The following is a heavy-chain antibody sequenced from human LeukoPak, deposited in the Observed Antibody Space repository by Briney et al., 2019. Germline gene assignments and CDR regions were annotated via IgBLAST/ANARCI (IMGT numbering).Heavy chain of an antibody. V-gene: IGHV4-39*01. CDR1: GGSISSSSYY. D-gene: IGHD3-9*01. CDR2: IYYTGST. Sequence: SEALSLTCTVSGGSISSSSYYWGWIRQPPGKGLEWIGSIYYTGSTYYNPSLKSRVTISVDTPKNQFSLKLSSVTAADTAVYYCARQGLRYFDWLLDYWGQGTLVTVSS. J-gene: IGHJ4*02. CDR3: ARQGLRYFDWLLDY.